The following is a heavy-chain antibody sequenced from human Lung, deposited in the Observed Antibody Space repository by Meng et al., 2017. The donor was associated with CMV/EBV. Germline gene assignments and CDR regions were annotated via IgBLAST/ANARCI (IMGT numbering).Heavy chain of an antibody. Sequence: QVQPVESGGGLVKPGGYLRLSCVASGFTFSDYYMSWIRQAPGKGLEWVSYISSSSSYTNYADSVKGRFTISRDNAKNSLYLQMNSLRAEDTAVYYCARRLGGYSYGYIFDYWGQGTLVTVSS. CDR1: GFTFSDYY. D-gene: IGHD5-18*01. CDR3: ARRLGGYSYGYIFDY. J-gene: IGHJ4*02. V-gene: IGHV3-11*06. CDR2: ISSSSSYT.